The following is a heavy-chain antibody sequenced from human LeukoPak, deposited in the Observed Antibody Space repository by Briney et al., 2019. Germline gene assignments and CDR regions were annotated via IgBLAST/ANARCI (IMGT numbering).Heavy chain of an antibody. CDR3: VRGVPKTSYYYYYMDV. V-gene: IGHV3-48*01. J-gene: IGHJ6*03. CDR1: GFTFSSYS. CDR2: ISSSSSTI. Sequence: GGSLRLSCAASGFTFSSYSMSWVRQAPGKGLEWVSYISSSSSTIYYADSVKGRFTISRDNAKNSLYLQMNSLRAEDTAVYYCVRGVPKTSYYYYYMDVWGKGTTVTVSS. D-gene: IGHD4-11*01.